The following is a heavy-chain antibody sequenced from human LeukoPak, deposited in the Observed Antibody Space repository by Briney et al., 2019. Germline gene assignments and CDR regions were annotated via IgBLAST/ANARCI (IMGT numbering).Heavy chain of an antibody. CDR2: INWNGGST. D-gene: IGHD6-19*01. V-gene: IGHV3-20*04. J-gene: IGHJ4*02. CDR3: ARVSDISVAAYFDY. CDR1: GGSFSGYY. Sequence: PSETLSLTCAVYGGSFSGYYWSWIRQPPGKGLEWVSTINWNGGSTGYADSVKGRFTISRDNAKNSLYLQMNSLRAEDTALYYCARVSDISVAAYFDYWGQGTLVTVSS.